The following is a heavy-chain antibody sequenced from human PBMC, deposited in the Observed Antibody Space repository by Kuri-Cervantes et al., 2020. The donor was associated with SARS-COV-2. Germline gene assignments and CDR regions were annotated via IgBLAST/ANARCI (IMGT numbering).Heavy chain of an antibody. CDR1: GFTFSSYS. V-gene: IGHV3-48*02. D-gene: IGHD5-12*01. J-gene: IGHJ4*02. CDR3: ARDANYGSRLPRKFDY. CDR2: ISSSSSTI. Sequence: GGSLRLSCAASGFTFSSYSMNWVRQAPGRGLEWVSYISSSSSTIYYADSMKGRFTISRDNAKNSLYLQMNSLRDEDTAVYYCARDANYGSRLPRKFDYWGQGTLVTVSS.